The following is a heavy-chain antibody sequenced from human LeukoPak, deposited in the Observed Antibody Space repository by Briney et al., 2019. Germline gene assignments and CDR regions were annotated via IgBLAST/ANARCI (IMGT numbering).Heavy chain of an antibody. V-gene: IGHV3-30*02. CDR1: GFTFSSYG. CDR2: IRYDGSKK. J-gene: IGHJ4*02. D-gene: IGHD3-22*01. CDR3: AKELRYYDSSGYYDDY. Sequence: GGSLRLSCAPSGFTFSSYGMHWVRQAPGKGLEWVAFIRYDGSKKYYADSVKGRFTISRDNSKNTLYLQMNSLRAEDAAVYYCAKELRYYDSSGYYDDYWGQGTLVTVS.